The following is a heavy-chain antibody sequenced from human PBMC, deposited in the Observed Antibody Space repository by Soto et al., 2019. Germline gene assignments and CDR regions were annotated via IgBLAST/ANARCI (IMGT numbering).Heavy chain of an antibody. V-gene: IGHV3-64D*06. CDR1: GFTFSSYA. CDR2: ISGNGGST. J-gene: IGHJ2*01. D-gene: IGHD5-12*01. CDR3: VKTRGYSGYDSPWYFDL. Sequence: PGGSLRLSCSASGFTFSSYAMHWVRQAPGKGLEYVSAISGNGGSTYYADSVKGRFTFSRDNSKNTLYLQMSSLRAEDTAVYYCVKTRGYSGYDSPWYFDLWGRGTLVTVSS.